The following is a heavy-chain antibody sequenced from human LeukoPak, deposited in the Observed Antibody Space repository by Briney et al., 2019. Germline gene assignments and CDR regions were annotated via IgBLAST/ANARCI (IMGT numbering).Heavy chain of an antibody. D-gene: IGHD5-24*01. V-gene: IGHV3-66*01. Sequence: GGSLRLSCAASGFTVSSNYMSWVRQAPGKGLEWVSVIYSGGSTYYADSVKGRFTISRDNSKNTLYLQMNSLRAEDTAVYYCAKDVEMATTYYFDYWGQGTLVTVSS. CDR3: AKDVEMATTYYFDY. CDR1: GFTVSSNY. CDR2: IYSGGST. J-gene: IGHJ4*02.